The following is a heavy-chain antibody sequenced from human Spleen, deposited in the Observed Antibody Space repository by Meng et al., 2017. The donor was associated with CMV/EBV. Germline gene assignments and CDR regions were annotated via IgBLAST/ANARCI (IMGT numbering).Heavy chain of an antibody. V-gene: IGHV3-48*03. D-gene: IGHD3-3*01. CDR2: ISSSGSTI. Sequence: GESLKISCAASGFTFSRYEMNWVRQAPGKGLEWVSYISSSGSTIYYADSAKGRFTIFRDNAKNSLYLQMNSLRAEDTAVYYCARGSDYDFWSGYPFEDWGQGTLVTVSS. J-gene: IGHJ4*02. CDR3: ARGSDYDFWSGYPFED. CDR1: GFTFSRYE.